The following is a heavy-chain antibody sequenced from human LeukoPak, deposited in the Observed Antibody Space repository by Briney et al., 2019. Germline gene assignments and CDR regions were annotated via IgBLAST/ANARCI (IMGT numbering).Heavy chain of an antibody. CDR1: GGSFSGYY. CDR3: ARGVAGLDYYYMDV. CDR2: INHYGSI. D-gene: IGHD6-19*01. J-gene: IGHJ6*03. Sequence: KPSETLSLTCAVYGGSFSGYYWSWIRQPPGKGLEWIGEINHYGSINYNPSLKSRVTISVDTSKNQFSLRLSSVTAADTAVYYCARGVAGLDYYYMDVWGKGTTVTVSS. V-gene: IGHV4-34*01.